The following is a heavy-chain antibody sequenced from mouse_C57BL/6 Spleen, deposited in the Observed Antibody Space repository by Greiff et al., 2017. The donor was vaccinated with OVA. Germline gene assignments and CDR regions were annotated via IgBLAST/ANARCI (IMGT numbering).Heavy chain of an antibody. CDR1: GFTFSSYG. J-gene: IGHJ4*01. CDR2: ISSGGSYT. Sequence: EVQLVESGGDLVKPGGPLKLSCAASGFTFSSYGMSWVRQTPDKRLEWVATISSGGSYTYYPDSVKGRFTISRDNAKNTLYLQMSSLKSEDTAMYYCARRDTSYAMDYWGQGTSVTVSS. CDR3: ARRDTSYAMDY. V-gene: IGHV5-6*01. D-gene: IGHD2-12*01.